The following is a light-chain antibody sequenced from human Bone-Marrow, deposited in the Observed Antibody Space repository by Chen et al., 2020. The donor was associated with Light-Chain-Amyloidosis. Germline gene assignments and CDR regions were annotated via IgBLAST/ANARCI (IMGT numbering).Light chain of an antibody. CDR2: DDS. J-gene: IGLJ3*02. CDR3: QVWDRSSDRPV. V-gene: IGLV3-21*02. CDR1: NIGSTS. Sequence: SYVLTQPSSVSVAPGQRAPNACGGNNIGSTSVHWSQQTPGQAPLLVVYDDSDRHSGIPERLSGSNSGNTATLTISRVEAGDEADYYCQVWDRSSDRPVFGGGTKLTVL.